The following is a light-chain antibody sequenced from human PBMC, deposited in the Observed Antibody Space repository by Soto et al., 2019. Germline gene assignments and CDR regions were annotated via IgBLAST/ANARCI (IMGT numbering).Light chain of an antibody. CDR1: SSNIGSNT. J-gene: IGLJ2*01. CDR3: AAWDDSLNGVV. V-gene: IGLV1-44*01. CDR2: CNN. Sequence: QAVVTQPPSASGTPGQRVTISCSGSSSNIGSNTVYWYQQLPGTAPKLLIYCNNQLPSGVPDRFSGSKSGTSASLAISGLQSEDEADYYCAAWDDSLNGVVFGGGTKLTVL.